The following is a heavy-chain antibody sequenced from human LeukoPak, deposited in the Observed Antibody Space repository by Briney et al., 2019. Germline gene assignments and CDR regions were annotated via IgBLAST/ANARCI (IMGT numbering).Heavy chain of an antibody. Sequence: ASVKVSCKASGYTFTGYYMHWVRQAPGQGLEWMGRINPNSGGTNYAQKFQGRVTMTRDTSISTAYMELSRLRSDDTAVYYCARDRRVRAAAGIVGVSSRNWFDPWGQGTLVTVSS. CDR2: INPNSGGT. V-gene: IGHV1-2*06. CDR1: GYTFTGYY. D-gene: IGHD6-13*01. CDR3: ARDRRVRAAAGIVGVSSRNWFDP. J-gene: IGHJ5*02.